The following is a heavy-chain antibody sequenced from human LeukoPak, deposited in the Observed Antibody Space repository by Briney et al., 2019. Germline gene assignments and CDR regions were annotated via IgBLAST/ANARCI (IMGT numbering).Heavy chain of an antibody. CDR2: ISIDGNGK. CDR1: TFTFSDSV. V-gene: IGHV3-30*04. Sequence: GGSLRLSCVPSTFTFSDSVMHWVRQAPGKGLEWVSAISIDGNGKFYADSVRGRITISRDNSKKTLYLEMNSLSAEDTAVYYCAKEVRTSGRAGIFGYWGQGTLVTVPS. D-gene: IGHD2-2*01. CDR3: AKEVRTSGRAGIFGY. J-gene: IGHJ4*02.